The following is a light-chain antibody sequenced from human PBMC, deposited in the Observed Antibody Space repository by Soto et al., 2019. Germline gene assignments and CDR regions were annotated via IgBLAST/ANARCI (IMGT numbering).Light chain of an antibody. CDR2: EVS. Sequence: QSALTQPASVSGSPGQSITISCSGTSSDVGSYDHVAWYQQFLGKTPKLMIYEVSNRPSGVSSRFSGSKSGNTASLTISGLQAEDEADYYCISYTGSSTSYVFGSGTKVTVL. J-gene: IGLJ1*01. CDR1: SSDVGSYDH. CDR3: ISYTGSSTSYV. V-gene: IGLV2-14*01.